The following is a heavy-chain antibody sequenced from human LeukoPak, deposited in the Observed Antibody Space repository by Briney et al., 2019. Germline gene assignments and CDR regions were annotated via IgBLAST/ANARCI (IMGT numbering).Heavy chain of an antibody. CDR2: IKRDGGGK. J-gene: IGHJ3*02. CDR1: GFTLSSSW. Sequence: GGSLRLSCAASGFTLSSSWMSWVRQGPGKGLEWVANIKRDGGGKHYVDSVKGRFTISRDNAKNSVYLQMDSLRAEDTAVYHCARDLAGPPQEAFDIWGQGTMVTVSS. CDR3: ARDLAGPPQEAFDI. V-gene: IGHV3-7*01.